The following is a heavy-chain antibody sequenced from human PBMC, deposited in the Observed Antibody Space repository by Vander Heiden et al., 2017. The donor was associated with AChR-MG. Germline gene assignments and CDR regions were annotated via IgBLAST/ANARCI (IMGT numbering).Heavy chain of an antibody. J-gene: IGHJ4*02. V-gene: IGHV4-34*01. CDR2: INHTGST. D-gene: IGHD3-22*01. Sequence: QVQLQQWGAGLLKPSETLSLTCGVSGGSFSSHYWTWLRQTPGKGLEWIGEINHTGSTNRNPSLESRVTLSIDTSKKQFSLKLSSVTAADTAVYFCAGRGYYDGTSYYYYWGQGTLVTVSS. CDR1: GGSFSSHY. CDR3: AGRGYYDGTSYYYY.